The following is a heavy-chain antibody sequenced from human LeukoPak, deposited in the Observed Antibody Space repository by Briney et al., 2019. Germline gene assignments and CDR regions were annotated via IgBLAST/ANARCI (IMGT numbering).Heavy chain of an antibody. J-gene: IGHJ3*02. Sequence: ASVKVSCKASGYTFTDYYIHWVRQAPGQGLEWMGWINPNSGGTNYAQKFQGRVAMTRDTSISTAYMELSRLRSDDTAVYYCASWLRGVIGAFDIWGQGTMVTVSS. D-gene: IGHD3-10*01. CDR2: INPNSGGT. CDR3: ASWLRGVIGAFDI. CDR1: GYTFTDYY. V-gene: IGHV1-2*02.